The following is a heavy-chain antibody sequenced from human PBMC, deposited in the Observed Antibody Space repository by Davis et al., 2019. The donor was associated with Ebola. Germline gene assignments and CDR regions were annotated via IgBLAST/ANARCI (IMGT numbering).Heavy chain of an antibody. Sequence: SETLSLTCTVSGGSISSGDYYWSWIRQPPGKGLEWIGYIYYSGSTYYNPSLKSRVTISVDTSKNQFSLKLSSVTAADTAVYYCASPENDYIWGSYRKWGQGTLVTVSS. D-gene: IGHD3-16*02. CDR2: IYYSGST. CDR3: ASPENDYIWGSYRK. V-gene: IGHV4-30-4*01. CDR1: GGSISSGDYY. J-gene: IGHJ4*02.